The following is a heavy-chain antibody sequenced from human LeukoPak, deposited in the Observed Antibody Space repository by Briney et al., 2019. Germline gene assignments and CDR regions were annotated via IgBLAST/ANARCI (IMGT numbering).Heavy chain of an antibody. CDR1: GYTFTSYG. V-gene: IGHV1-18*01. CDR3: ARDEQDIVVVVAATHFDY. J-gene: IGHJ4*02. D-gene: IGHD2-15*01. Sequence: GASVKVSCKASGYTFTSYGISWVRQAPGQGLEWMGWISAYNGNTNYAQKLQGRVTMTTDTSTSTAYMELRSLRSDDTAAYYCARDEQDIVVVVAATHFDYWGQGTLVTVSS. CDR2: ISAYNGNT.